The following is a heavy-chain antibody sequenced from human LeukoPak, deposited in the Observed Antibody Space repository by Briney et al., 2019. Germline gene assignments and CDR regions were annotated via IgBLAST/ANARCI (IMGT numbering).Heavy chain of an antibody. CDR2: INTSGGTT. V-gene: IGHV3-21*04. Sequence: PGGTLRLSCAASGFSFSSYGISWVRQAPGKGLEWVSTINTSGGTTYYADSVKGRFTVSRDNAKTSLYLQMNSLRAEDTALYYCAREVNEWELQYDYWGQGTLVTVSS. CDR1: GFSFSSYG. CDR3: AREVNEWELQYDY. D-gene: IGHD1-26*01. J-gene: IGHJ4*02.